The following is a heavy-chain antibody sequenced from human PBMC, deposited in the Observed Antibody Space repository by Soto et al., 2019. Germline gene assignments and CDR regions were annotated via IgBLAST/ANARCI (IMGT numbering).Heavy chain of an antibody. CDR3: TREVQPVIRREYDY. CDR1: GFTFSNAW. V-gene: IGHV3-21*01. Sequence: GGSLRLSCAASGFTFSNAWINWVRQAPGKGLEWVACINSRGTHTFYADSVKGRFTISRDNARDSLYLQMNSLGAEDTAVYYCTREVQPVIRREYDYWGQGALVTVSS. J-gene: IGHJ4*02. CDR2: INSRGTHT.